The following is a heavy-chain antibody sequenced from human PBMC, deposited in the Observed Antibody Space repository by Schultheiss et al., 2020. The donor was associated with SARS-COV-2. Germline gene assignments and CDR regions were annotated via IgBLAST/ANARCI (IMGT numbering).Heavy chain of an antibody. D-gene: IGHD6-19*01. CDR1: GYTFTGYY. CDR2: INPNSGGT. J-gene: IGHJ4*02. V-gene: IGHV1-2*02. CDR3: ARDRKPWGIAVAGRRYYFDY. Sequence: ASVKVSCKASGYTFTGYYMHWVRQAPGQGLEWMGWINPNSGGTNYAQKFQGRVTMTRDTSISTAYMELSRLRSDDTAVYYCARDRKPWGIAVAGRRYYFDYWGQGTLVTVSS.